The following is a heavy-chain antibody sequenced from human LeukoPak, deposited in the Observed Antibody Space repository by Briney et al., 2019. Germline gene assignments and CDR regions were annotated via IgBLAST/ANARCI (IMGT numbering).Heavy chain of an antibody. CDR1: GGSISSHY. V-gene: IGHV4-59*11. CDR3: ARVWRPYYYYYYMDV. CDR2: IYYSGST. J-gene: IGHJ6*03. D-gene: IGHD3-16*01. Sequence: SETLSLTCTVSGGSISSHYWSWIRQPPGKGLEWIVYIYYSGSTNYNPSLKSRVTISVDTSKNQFSLKLSSVTAADTAVYYCARVWRPYYYYYYMDVWGKGTTVTVSS.